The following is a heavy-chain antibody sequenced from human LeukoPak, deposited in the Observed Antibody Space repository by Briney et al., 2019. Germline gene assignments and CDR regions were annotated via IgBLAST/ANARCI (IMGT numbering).Heavy chain of an antibody. CDR1: GHSMSSYY. Sequence: PSETLSLTCTVSGHSMSSYYWIWIRQVPGKGLEWIGYIYYSGTTKCNPSLKSRVSMSVDTSKNQISLHLNSVTAADTALYYCASGSGFFHHWGQGTPVTVSS. V-gene: IGHV4-59*01. J-gene: IGHJ4*02. CDR2: IYYSGTT. CDR3: ASGSGFFHH. D-gene: IGHD3-10*01.